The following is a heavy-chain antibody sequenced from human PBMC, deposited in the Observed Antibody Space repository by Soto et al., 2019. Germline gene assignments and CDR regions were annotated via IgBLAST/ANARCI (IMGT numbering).Heavy chain of an antibody. CDR1: GGSISSGDYY. V-gene: IGHV4-30-4*01. CDR2: IYYSGST. J-gene: IGHJ4*02. D-gene: IGHD3-10*01. CDR3: AITGVALMVRGVPYFDY. Sequence: ASETLSLTCTVSGGSISSGDYYWSWIRQPPGKGLEWIGYIYYSGSTYYNPSLKSRVTISVDTSKNQFSLKLSSVTAADTAVYYCAITGVALMVRGVPYFDYWGQGTLVTVSS.